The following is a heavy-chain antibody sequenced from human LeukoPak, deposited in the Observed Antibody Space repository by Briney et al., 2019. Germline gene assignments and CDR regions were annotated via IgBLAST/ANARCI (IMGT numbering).Heavy chain of an antibody. CDR2: INHSGSA. J-gene: IGHJ5*02. CDR1: GGSFSGYY. CDR3: ARVTRAAAGTGFDP. V-gene: IGHV4-34*01. D-gene: IGHD6-13*01. Sequence: SETLSLTCAVYGGSFSGYYWSWIRQPPGKGLEWIGEINHSGSANYNPSLKSRGTISVDTSKNQFSLKLSSVTAADTAVYYCARVTRAAAGTGFDPWGPRTPVTVSS.